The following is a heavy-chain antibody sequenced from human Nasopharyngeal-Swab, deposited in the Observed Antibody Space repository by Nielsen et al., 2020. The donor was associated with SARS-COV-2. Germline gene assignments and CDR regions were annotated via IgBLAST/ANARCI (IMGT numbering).Heavy chain of an antibody. D-gene: IGHD3-22*01. J-gene: IGHJ3*02. CDR2: INAGNGNT. CDR3: AREGYNYYDSSGYYQGAFDI. V-gene: IGHV1-3*01. Sequence: WVRQAPGQRLEWMGWINAGNGNTKYSQKFQGRVTITRDTSASTAYMELSSLRSEDTAVYYCAREGYNYYDSSGYYQGAFDIWGQGTTVTVSS.